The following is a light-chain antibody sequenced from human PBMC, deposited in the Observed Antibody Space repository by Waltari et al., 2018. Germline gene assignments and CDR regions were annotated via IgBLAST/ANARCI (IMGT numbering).Light chain of an antibody. CDR1: NIGTYS. CDR3: HVWHPHVDPGV. CDR2: YAR. V-gene: IGLV3-21*04. J-gene: IGLJ1*01. Sequence: SSVVTQPPSVSVAPGETATITCGGDNIGTYSVHWYTQKAGQAPFLVIFYARDRPSGIPDRFSGSNSGNTATLTISRVEAGDEARYYCHVWHPHVDPGVFGTGTEVTVL.